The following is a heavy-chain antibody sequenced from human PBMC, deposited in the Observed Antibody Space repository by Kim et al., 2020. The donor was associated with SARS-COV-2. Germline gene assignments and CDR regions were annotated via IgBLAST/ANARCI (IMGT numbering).Heavy chain of an antibody. Sequence: GGSLRLSCAASGFTFSSYDMHWVRQATGKGLEWVSAIGTAGDTYYPGSVKGRFTISRENAKNSLYLQMNSLRAGDTAVYYCAREGQGVINNYGMDVWGQGTTVTVSS. D-gene: IGHD3-10*01. V-gene: IGHV3-13*01. CDR3: AREGQGVINNYGMDV. CDR2: IGTAGDT. J-gene: IGHJ6*02. CDR1: GFTFSSYD.